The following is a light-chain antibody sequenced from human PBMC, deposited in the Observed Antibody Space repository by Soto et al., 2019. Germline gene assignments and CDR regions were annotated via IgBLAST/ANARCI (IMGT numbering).Light chain of an antibody. V-gene: IGKV3-20*01. Sequence: EIVLTQSPGTLSFSPGERATLSCRASQSVSSNYLAWYQQKPGQAPRLLIYGASSRATGVPDRFSGSGSGTDFTLTITRLEPADFAVYYCQQYGNSPRPFGQGTKVDIK. CDR1: QSVSSNY. CDR2: GAS. CDR3: QQYGNSPRP. J-gene: IGKJ1*01.